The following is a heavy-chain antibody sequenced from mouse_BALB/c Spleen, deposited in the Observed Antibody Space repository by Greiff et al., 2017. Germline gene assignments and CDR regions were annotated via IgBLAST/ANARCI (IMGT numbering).Heavy chain of an antibody. Sequence: EVQVVESGGGLVQPGGSLRLSCATSGFTFTDYYMSWVRQPPGKALEWLGFIRNKANGYTTEYSASVKGRFTISRDNSQSILYLQMNTLRAEDSATYYCARDMTTAGFAYWGQGTLVTVSA. J-gene: IGHJ3*01. CDR2: IRNKANGYTT. V-gene: IGHV7-3*02. D-gene: IGHD1-2*01. CDR1: GFTFTDYY. CDR3: ARDMTTAGFAY.